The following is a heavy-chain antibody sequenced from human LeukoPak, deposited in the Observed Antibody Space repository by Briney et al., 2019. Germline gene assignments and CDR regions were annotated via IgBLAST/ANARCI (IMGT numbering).Heavy chain of an antibody. D-gene: IGHD4-17*01. CDR3: ARESTKYGAYVSGFDF. Sequence: EGSLRLSCIASGFTFSSHWMNWVRQAPGKGLEWVANIMQDGSEKYHVDSVKGRFIISRDNAKNSLYLQMNSLRAEDTAVYYCARESTKYGAYVSGFDFWGQGTMVTVSS. CDR1: GFTFSSHW. CDR2: IMQDGSEK. V-gene: IGHV3-7*01. J-gene: IGHJ3*01.